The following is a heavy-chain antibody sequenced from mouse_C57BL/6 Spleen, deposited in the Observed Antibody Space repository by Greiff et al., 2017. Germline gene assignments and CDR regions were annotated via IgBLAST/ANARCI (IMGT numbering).Heavy chain of an antibody. CDR3: ARNYGRYWYFDV. D-gene: IGHD1-1*01. CDR1: GFTFSDYG. CDR2: ISSGSSTI. J-gene: IGHJ1*03. Sequence: EVKLVESGGGLVKPGGSLKLSCAASGFTFSDYGMHWVRQAPVKGLEWVAYISSGSSTIYYAATVKGRFTISRENAKNTLYQQMTSLRSEDTAMYYCARNYGRYWYFDVWGTGTTVTVSS. V-gene: IGHV5-17*01.